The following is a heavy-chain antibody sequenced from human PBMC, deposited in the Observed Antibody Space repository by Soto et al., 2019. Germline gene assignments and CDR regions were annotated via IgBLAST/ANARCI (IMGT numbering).Heavy chain of an antibody. CDR3: ATDHFMIGDFMVENPLWY. CDR2: FDPEDGET. D-gene: IGHD3-22*01. V-gene: IGHV1-24*01. J-gene: IGHJ4*02. CDR1: GYSFTRHY. Sequence: GASVKVCCKAIGYSFTRHYMHWVRQAPGKGLEWMGGFDPEDGETIYAQKFQGRVTMTEDTSTDTAYMGLSSLRSEDTAVYYCATDHFMIGDFMVENPLWYWGQGTLVTVSS.